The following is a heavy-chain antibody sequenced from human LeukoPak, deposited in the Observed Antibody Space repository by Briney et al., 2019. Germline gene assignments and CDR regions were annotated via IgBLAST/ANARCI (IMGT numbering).Heavy chain of an antibody. J-gene: IGHJ3*01. CDR1: GISFSGYA. CDR3: AKTPYSGNHGQAFDV. CDR2: ISGSGDGR. V-gene: IGHV3-23*01. Sequence: GESLSHSCTDSGISFSGYAMGWVRQAPGMGLEWVSGISGSGDGRFYADSVRGRFTISRDNSKNTLYLQMNSLRAEDRAVYYCAKTPYSGNHGQAFDVWGQGTMVTVSS. D-gene: IGHD1-26*01.